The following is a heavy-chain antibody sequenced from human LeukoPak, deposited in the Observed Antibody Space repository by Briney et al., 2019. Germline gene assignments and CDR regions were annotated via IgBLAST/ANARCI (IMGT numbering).Heavy chain of an antibody. Sequence: PGGSLRLSCAASGFTFSSYSMNWVRQAPGKGLEWVSYISSSGSTIYYADSVKGRFTISRDNAKNSLYLQMNSLRAEDTAVYYCAREEVGCSSTSCYNYFDYWGQGTLVTVSS. CDR2: ISSSGSTI. J-gene: IGHJ4*02. V-gene: IGHV3-48*04. D-gene: IGHD2-2*02. CDR1: GFTFSSYS. CDR3: AREEVGCSSTSCYNYFDY.